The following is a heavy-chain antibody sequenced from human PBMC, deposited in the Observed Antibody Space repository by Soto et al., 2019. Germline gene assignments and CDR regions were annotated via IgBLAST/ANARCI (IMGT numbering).Heavy chain of an antibody. CDR3: AKDQYSGSYWGVYYYYGMDV. CDR2: ISYDGSNK. D-gene: IGHD1-26*01. Sequence: GGSLRLSCAASGFTFSSYGMHWVRQAPGKGLEWVAVISYDGSNKYYADSVKGRFTISRDNSKNTLYLQMNSLRAEDTAVYYCAKDQYSGSYWGVYYYYGMDVWGQGTTVTVSS. J-gene: IGHJ6*02. V-gene: IGHV3-30*18. CDR1: GFTFSSYG.